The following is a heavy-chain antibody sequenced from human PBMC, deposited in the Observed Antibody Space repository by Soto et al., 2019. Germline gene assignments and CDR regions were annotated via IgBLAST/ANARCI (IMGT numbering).Heavy chain of an antibody. V-gene: IGHV3-23*01. CDR2: IDGSGDNT. Sequence: EVQLLESGGGLVHPGGSLRLSCAASGFTFSNYAMSWVRQAPGKGLEWVSAIDGSGDNTHYADSVKGRFTFSRDNSKNTLYPQMNSLRAEDTAVYYCAKQVTGWYNDAFDIWGQGTMVTVSS. CDR1: GFTFSNYA. D-gene: IGHD6-19*01. J-gene: IGHJ3*02. CDR3: AKQVTGWYNDAFDI.